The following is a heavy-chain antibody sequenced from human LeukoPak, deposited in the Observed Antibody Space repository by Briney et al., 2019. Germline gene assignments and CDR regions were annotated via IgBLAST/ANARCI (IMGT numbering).Heavy chain of an antibody. J-gene: IGHJ4*02. CDR1: GFPFSSYW. CDR2: INQDGSEK. D-gene: IGHD2/OR15-2a*01. V-gene: IGHV3-7*04. Sequence: GGSLRLSCAGSGFPFSSYWMTWVRQAPGKGLEWVANINQDGSEKSYVDSVRGRFTISRDNAKNLLYLQMNRVGAEDTAVYYCARGEDNADEYLREDYWGQGILVTVSS. CDR3: ARGEDNADEYLREDY.